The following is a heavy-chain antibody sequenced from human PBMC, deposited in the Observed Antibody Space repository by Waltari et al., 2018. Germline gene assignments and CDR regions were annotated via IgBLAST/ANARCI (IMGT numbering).Heavy chain of an antibody. CDR3: ARGQVPAAIGSYWYFDL. D-gene: IGHD2-2*01. J-gene: IGHJ2*01. V-gene: IGHV4-31*03. CDR1: GGSIRSGGYY. CDR2: IDVRGGT. Sequence: QVQLQESGPGLVKPSQTLSLTCTVSGGSIRSGGYYWSWSRQHPGKGLERIGDIDVRGGTNANPSLKIRVTESVDTSKNQFSLKLGSVTAADTAVYYCARGQVPAAIGSYWYFDLWGRGTLVTVSS.